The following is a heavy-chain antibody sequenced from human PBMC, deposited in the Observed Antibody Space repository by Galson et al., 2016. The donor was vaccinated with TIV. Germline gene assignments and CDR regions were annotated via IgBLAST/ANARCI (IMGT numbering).Heavy chain of an antibody. D-gene: IGHD3-3*01. CDR3: ARHFWSGRPLGDYYVMDV. V-gene: IGHV5-51*01. CDR1: GYSFTNHW. J-gene: IGHJ6*02. Sequence: QSAAEAKKPGESLKISCKGSGYSFTNHWIAWVRQLPGKGLEWMGIIFPGDSDTRYSTSFQGQVIISVDRSINTAYLQWSSLKASDTTLYYCARHFWSGRPLGDYYVMDVWGQGTTVSVSS. CDR2: IFPGDSDT.